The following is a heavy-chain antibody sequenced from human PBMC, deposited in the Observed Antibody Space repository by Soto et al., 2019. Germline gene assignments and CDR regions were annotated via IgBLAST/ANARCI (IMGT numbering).Heavy chain of an antibody. V-gene: IGHV3-15*01. D-gene: IGHD1-26*01. CDR2: KSKTDGRTT. CDR3: AKELAIIGKGAFDM. Sequence: KSKTDGRTTDYAATVKGRFTIARDDSKNTLYLQMSSLRAEDTAVYYCAKELAIIGKGAFDMWGQG. J-gene: IGHJ3*02.